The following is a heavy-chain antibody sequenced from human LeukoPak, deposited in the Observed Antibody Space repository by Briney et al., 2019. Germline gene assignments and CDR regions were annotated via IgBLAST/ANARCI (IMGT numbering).Heavy chain of an antibody. CDR3: ARTGDTERFDY. Sequence: GGSLRLSCAASGFTFSNYGMHWVRQAPGKGLEWVALIKYDGSKKDYADSVKGRFTISRDNSKNTLYLQMDSLRAEDTAVYYCARTGDTERFDYWGQGTLVTVSS. CDR2: IKYDGSKK. V-gene: IGHV3-33*01. CDR1: GFTFSNYG. D-gene: IGHD5-18*01. J-gene: IGHJ4*02.